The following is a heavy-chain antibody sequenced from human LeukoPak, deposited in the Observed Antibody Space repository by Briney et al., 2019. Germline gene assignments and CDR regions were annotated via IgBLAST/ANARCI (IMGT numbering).Heavy chain of an antibody. V-gene: IGHV3-64*01. Sequence: PGGSLRLSCAASGFTFSSYAMHWVRQAPGKGLEYVSAISSNGGSTYYANSVKGRFTISRDNYKNTLYLQMNSLRAEDTAVYYCAKVDYYDSSGNYPNWFDPWGQGTLVTVSS. CDR2: ISSNGGST. D-gene: IGHD3-22*01. CDR3: AKVDYYDSSGNYPNWFDP. J-gene: IGHJ5*02. CDR1: GFTFSSYA.